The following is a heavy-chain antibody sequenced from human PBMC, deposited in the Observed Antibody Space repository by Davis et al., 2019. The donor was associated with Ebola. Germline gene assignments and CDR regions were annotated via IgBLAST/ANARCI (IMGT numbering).Heavy chain of an antibody. CDR3: ARGGYYSISVVVYYYGMDV. Sequence: AASVKVSCKASGYTFTSYGISWVRQAPGQGLAWMGWISAYNGNTNYAQKFQGRVTITADESTRTAYMELSSLRSEDTAVYYCARGGYYSISVVVYYYGMDVWGQGTTVTVSS. J-gene: IGHJ6*02. D-gene: IGHD3-22*01. CDR2: ISAYNGNT. V-gene: IGHV1-18*01. CDR1: GYTFTSYG.